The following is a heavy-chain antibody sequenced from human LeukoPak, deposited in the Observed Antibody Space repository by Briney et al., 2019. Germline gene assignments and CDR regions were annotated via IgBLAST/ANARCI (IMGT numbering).Heavy chain of an antibody. D-gene: IGHD4-11*01. V-gene: IGHV3-49*04. CDR1: GFTFGDYA. CDR2: IRGKAFGGTT. Sequence: GGSLRLSCTASGFTFGDYAMSWVRQAPGKGLEWVGFIRGKAFGGTTEYAASVEGRFTISRDDSKSIAYLQMNSLKTEDIAVYFCTRDVEVGTTVSYFDYWGQGTLVTVSS. J-gene: IGHJ4*02. CDR3: TRDVEVGTTVSYFDY.